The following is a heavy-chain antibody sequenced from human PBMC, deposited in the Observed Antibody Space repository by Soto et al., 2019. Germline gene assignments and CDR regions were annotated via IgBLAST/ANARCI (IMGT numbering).Heavy chain of an antibody. CDR2: ISAYNGNT. V-gene: IGHV1-18*01. CDR1: GYTFTSYG. CDR3: ARVARYSSSWYFDY. J-gene: IGHJ4*02. D-gene: IGHD6-13*01. Sequence: ASVKVSCNASGYTFTSYGISWVRQAPGQGLEWMGWISAYNGNTNYAQKLQGRVTMTTDTSTSTAYMELRSLRSDDTAVYYCARVARYSSSWYFDYWGQGTLVTVSS.